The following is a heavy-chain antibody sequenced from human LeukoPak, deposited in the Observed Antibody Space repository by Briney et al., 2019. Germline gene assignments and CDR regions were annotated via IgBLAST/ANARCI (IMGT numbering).Heavy chain of an antibody. CDR1: GGSISSSSYY. V-gene: IGHV4-39*07. CDR3: ARAGPFYSGNYLGF. D-gene: IGHD1-26*01. J-gene: IGHJ4*02. Sequence: SETLSLTCTVSGGSISSSSYYWGWIRQPPGKGLEWIGSIYYSGSTCYNPSLKSRVTISVDTSKNQFSLKLSSVTAADTAVYYCARAGPFYSGNYLGFWGQGTLVTVSS. CDR2: IYYSGST.